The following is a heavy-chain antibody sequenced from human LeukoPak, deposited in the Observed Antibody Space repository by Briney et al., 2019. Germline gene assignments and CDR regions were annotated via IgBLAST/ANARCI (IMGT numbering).Heavy chain of an antibody. J-gene: IGHJ4*02. D-gene: IGHD6-13*01. V-gene: IGHV3-30*04. CDR1: GFTFSSYA. CDR3: CASSWYRTLDY. CDR2: ISYDGSNK. Sequence: PGRSLRLSCAASGFTFSSYAMHWVRQAPGKGLEWVAVISYDGSNKYYADSVKGRFTISRDNSKNTLYLQMYSLRAEDTAVYYCCASSWYRTLDYWGQGTLVTVSS.